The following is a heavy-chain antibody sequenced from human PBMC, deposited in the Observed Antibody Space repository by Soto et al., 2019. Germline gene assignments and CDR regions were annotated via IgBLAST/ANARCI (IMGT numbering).Heavy chain of an antibody. J-gene: IGHJ3*02. CDR2: MNPNIGNT. CDR3: ARADIWGLGAFDI. D-gene: IGHD3-9*01. Sequence: ASVKVSCKASGYTFTSYDINWVRQATGQGLEWMGWMNPNIGNTGYAQKFQGRVTMTRNTSISTAYMELSSLRSEDTAVYYCARADIWGLGAFDIWGQGTMVTVSS. CDR1: GYTFTSYD. V-gene: IGHV1-8*01.